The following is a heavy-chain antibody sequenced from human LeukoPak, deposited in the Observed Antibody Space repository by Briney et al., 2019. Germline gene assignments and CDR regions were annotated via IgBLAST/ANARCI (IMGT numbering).Heavy chain of an antibody. V-gene: IGHV3-23*01. D-gene: IGHD5-18*01. CDR2: INGRGGST. J-gene: IGHJ4*02. CDR1: GFTFSNYA. CDR3: ARGWLQFDY. Sequence: GGSLRLSCAASGFTFSNYAMSWVRQAPGKGLEWVSSINGRGGSTYYADSVKGRFTISRDNAKNSLYLQMNSLRAEDTAVYYCARGWLQFDYWGQGTLVTVSS.